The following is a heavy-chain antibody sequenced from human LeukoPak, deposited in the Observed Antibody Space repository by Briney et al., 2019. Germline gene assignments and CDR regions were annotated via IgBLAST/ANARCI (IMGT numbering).Heavy chain of an antibody. CDR1: GYTFTSYG. J-gene: IGHJ3*02. CDR2: ISAYNGNT. Sequence: GASVKVSCKASGYTFTSYGISWVRQAPGQGLEWMGWISAYNGNTNYAQKPQGRVTMTTDTSTSTAYMELRSLRSDDTAVYYCARGDDYGDYRSAFDIWGQGTMVTVSS. CDR3: ARGDDYGDYRSAFDI. V-gene: IGHV1-18*01. D-gene: IGHD4-17*01.